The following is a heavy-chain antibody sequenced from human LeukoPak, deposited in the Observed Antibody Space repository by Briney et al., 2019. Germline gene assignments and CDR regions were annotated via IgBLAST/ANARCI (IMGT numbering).Heavy chain of an antibody. V-gene: IGHV3-30*02. CDR1: GFTFSSYG. Sequence: GGSLRLSCAASGFTFSSYGMHWVRQAPGKGLEWVAFIRYDGSNKYYADSVKGRFTISRDNSKNTLYLQMNSLRAEDTAVYYCARDRYYVLDYWGQGILVTVSS. J-gene: IGHJ4*02. CDR2: IRYDGSNK. CDR3: ARDRYYVLDY. D-gene: IGHD3-10*02.